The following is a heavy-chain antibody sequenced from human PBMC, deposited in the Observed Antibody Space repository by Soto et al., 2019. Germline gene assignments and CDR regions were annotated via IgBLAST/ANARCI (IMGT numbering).Heavy chain of an antibody. D-gene: IGHD3-3*01. V-gene: IGHV1-69*13. J-gene: IGHJ5*02. CDR3: ARDGEIGVVENWFDP. CDR2: IIPKLGSA. CDR1: GGGNLRDYR. Sequence: SVKVSCKASGGGNLRDYRTTWVRRAPGQGLEWMGGIIPKLGSANYAQNFQGRVTITADESTSTAYMELSSLRSEDTAVYYCARDGEIGVVENWFDPWGQGTLVTVSS.